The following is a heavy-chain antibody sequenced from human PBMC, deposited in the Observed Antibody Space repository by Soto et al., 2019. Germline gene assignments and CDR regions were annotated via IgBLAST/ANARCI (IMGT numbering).Heavy chain of an antibody. V-gene: IGHV4-34*01. CDR1: GGSFGGYY. J-gene: IGHJ4*02. Sequence: QVQLQQWGAGLLKPSETLSLTCAVYGGSFGGYYWSWIRQPPGTGLEWIGEINHSGSTNYNPSHKCGLTVSVDTSKYQFCLKQSSVTAADTAVYYCASGPRSGSYYDCWGQGTLVTVSS. D-gene: IGHD1-26*01. CDR2: INHSGST. CDR3: ASGPRSGSYYDC.